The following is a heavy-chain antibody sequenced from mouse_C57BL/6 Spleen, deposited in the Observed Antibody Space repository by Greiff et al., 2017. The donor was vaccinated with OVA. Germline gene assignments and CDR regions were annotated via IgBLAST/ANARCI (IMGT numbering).Heavy chain of an antibody. Sequence: EVKLVESGPGLVKPSQSLSLTCSVTGYSITSGYYWNWIRQFPGNKLEWMGYISYDGSNNYNPSLKNRISITRDTSKNQFFLKLNSVTTEDTATYYCARGYGNYGGWFAYWGQGTLVTVSA. CDR2: ISYDGSN. CDR1: GYSITSGYY. D-gene: IGHD2-1*01. CDR3: ARGYGNYGGWFAY. V-gene: IGHV3-6*01. J-gene: IGHJ3*01.